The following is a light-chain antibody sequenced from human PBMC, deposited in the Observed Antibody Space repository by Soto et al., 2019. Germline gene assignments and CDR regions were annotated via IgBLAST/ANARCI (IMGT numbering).Light chain of an antibody. Sequence: EIVLTQSHATLSLSPGERATLSCRASQSLSTYLAWYQQKPGQAPRLLIFGASNRATGIPTRFSGSGSGTDFTLTISSLGPEDFAVYYCQLLSDWPPTFGPGTKVDF. CDR2: GAS. V-gene: IGKV3-11*01. CDR3: QLLSDWPPT. J-gene: IGKJ3*01. CDR1: QSLSTY.